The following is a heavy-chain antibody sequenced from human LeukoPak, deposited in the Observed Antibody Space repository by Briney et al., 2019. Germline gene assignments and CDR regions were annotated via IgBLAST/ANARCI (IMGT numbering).Heavy chain of an antibody. CDR2: INTNTGNP. V-gene: IGHV7-4-1*02. D-gene: IGHD1/OR15-1a*01. CDR3: ARDYTVAVGTTTYLQH. J-gene: IGHJ1*01. CDR1: GYIFSVYA. Sequence: ASVKVSCKASGYIFSVYAMIWVRQAPGQGLELMGWINTNTGNPTYAQGFTGRFVFSLDTSVSTAYLQISSLKAEDTAVYYCARDYTVAVGTTTYLQHWGQDTLVTVSS.